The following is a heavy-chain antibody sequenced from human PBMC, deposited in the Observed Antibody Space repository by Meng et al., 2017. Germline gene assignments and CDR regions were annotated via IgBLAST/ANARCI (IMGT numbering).Heavy chain of an antibody. CDR1: GYTLTELS. CDR2: FDPEDGET. Sequence: ASVKVSCKVSGYTLTELSMHWVRQAPGKGLEWMGGFDPEDGETIYAQKFQGRVTMTEDTSTDTAYMELSSLRSEDTAVYYCATDPNFMVRGVNDAFDIWGQGTMVTVSS. D-gene: IGHD3-10*01. CDR3: ATDPNFMVRGVNDAFDI. J-gene: IGHJ3*02. V-gene: IGHV1-24*01.